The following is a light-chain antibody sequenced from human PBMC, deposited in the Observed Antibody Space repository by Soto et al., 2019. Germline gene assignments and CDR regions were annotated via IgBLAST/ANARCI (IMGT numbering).Light chain of an antibody. CDR2: RNN. J-gene: IGLJ3*02. CDR1: SSNIGRNY. V-gene: IGLV1-47*01. Sequence: QSVLSQPPSASGTPGQRVTISCSGSSSNIGRNYVYWYQQVPGTAPKLLIFRNNQRPSGVPDRFSGSKSGTSASLAISGLRSEDEAVYFCAAWDYSLSGYWVFGGGTKLTVL. CDR3: AAWDYSLSGYWV.